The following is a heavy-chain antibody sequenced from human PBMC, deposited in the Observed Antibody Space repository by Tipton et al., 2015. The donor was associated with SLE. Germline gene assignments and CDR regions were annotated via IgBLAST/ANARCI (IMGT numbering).Heavy chain of an antibody. CDR1: GGSISSSSFY. CDR2: FYYGKST. CDR3: ARSRGLGSCSGDNCYDYYFGMDV. J-gene: IGHJ6*02. D-gene: IGHD2-15*01. Sequence: TLSLTCTVSGGSISSSSFYWGWIRQPPGKGLEWIGSFYYGKSTFYNPSLKSRVTISLDTSKNQFSLRLSSVTAADTAVYFCARSRGLGSCSGDNCYDYYFGMDVWGQGTTVTVSS. V-gene: IGHV4-39*07.